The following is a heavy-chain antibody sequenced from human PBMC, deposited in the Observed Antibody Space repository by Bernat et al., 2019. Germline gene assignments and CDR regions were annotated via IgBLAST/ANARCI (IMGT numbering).Heavy chain of an antibody. V-gene: IGHV3-21*01. CDR2: ISNSSSYI. J-gene: IGHJ4*02. CDR1: GFTFSSYS. Sequence: EVQLVESGGDLVKPGGSLRLSCAASGFTFSSYSMNWVRQAPGKGLEWVSSISNSSSYIYYTDSVKGRFTISRDNAKNSLYLQMNSLRAEDTAVYYCARDLSRPVVPAAIDNHYERGYWGQGTLVTVSS. D-gene: IGHD2-2*01. CDR3: ARDLSRPVVPAAIDNHYERGY.